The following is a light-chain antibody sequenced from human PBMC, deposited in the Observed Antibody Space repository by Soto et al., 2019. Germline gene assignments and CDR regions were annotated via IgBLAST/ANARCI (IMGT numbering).Light chain of an antibody. Sequence: EIVLTQSSLSLPVTPGESASISCRSSQSLLHSDGYNYLDWYLQKPGQSPQLLIYSGSHRASGVPDRFSGSGSGTDFTLKISRVEAEDVGIYYCMQALQTPVTFGGGTKVEI. V-gene: IGKV2-28*01. J-gene: IGKJ4*01. CDR3: MQALQTPVT. CDR1: QSLLHSDGYNY. CDR2: SGS.